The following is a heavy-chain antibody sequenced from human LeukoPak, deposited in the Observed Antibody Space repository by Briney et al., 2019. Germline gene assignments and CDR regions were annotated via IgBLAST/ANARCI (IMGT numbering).Heavy chain of an antibody. J-gene: IGHJ4*02. D-gene: IGHD3-10*01. Sequence: SETLSLTCAVYGGSFSGYYWSWIRQPPGKGLEWIGEINHSGSTNYNPSLKSRVTISVDTSKNQFSLKLSSVTAADTAVYYCAGGRQRITMVRGVMKYFDYWGQGTLATVSS. CDR1: GGSFSGYY. CDR3: AGGRQRITMVRGVMKYFDY. V-gene: IGHV4-34*01. CDR2: INHSGST.